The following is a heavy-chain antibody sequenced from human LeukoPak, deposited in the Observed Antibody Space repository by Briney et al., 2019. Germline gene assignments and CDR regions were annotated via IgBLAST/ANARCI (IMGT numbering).Heavy chain of an antibody. CDR3: ATAKWELPPNY. D-gene: IGHD1-26*01. CDR1: GFTFSSYS. V-gene: IGHV3-21*01. CDR2: ISSSSSYI. Sequence: PGGSLRLSCAASGFTFSSYSMNWVRQAPGKGRQWVSSISSSSSYIYYADSVKGRFTISRDNAKNSLYLQMNSLRAEDTAVYYCATAKWELPPNYWGQGTLVTVSS. J-gene: IGHJ4*02.